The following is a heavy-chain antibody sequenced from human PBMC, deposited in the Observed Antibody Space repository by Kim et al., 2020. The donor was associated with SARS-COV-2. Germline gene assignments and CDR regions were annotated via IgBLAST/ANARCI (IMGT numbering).Heavy chain of an antibody. Sequence: SETLSLICTVSGGSISTSYYYWAWIRQPPGKGLEWIGSISYSGSTHYNPSLKSRVTIFADTSKNQFSLKLSSVTAADTAVYYCATHHGSGSAFEYWGQGALVTVSS. CDR1: GGSISTSYYY. V-gene: IGHV4-39*01. J-gene: IGHJ4*02. CDR3: ATHHGSGSAFEY. D-gene: IGHD3-10*01. CDR2: ISYSGST.